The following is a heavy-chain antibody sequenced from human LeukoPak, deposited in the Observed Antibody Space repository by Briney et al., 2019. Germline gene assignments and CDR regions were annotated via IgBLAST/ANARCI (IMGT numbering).Heavy chain of an antibody. V-gene: IGHV3-23*01. D-gene: IGHD3-10*01. CDR2: ISNNGVTR. CDR1: GFTFSSYV. Sequence: GGSLRLSCAASGFTFSSYVMNWVRQAPGKGLEWVSSISNNGVTRYYADSVKGRFTISRDNSDNTVYLQMNSLRAEDTAVYYCAKDLRLGYWGQGTLVTVSS. J-gene: IGHJ4*02. CDR3: AKDLRLGY.